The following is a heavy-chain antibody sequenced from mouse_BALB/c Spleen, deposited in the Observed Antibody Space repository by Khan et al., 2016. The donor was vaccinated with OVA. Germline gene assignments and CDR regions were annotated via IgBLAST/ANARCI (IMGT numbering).Heavy chain of an antibody. V-gene: IGHV5-17*02. D-gene: IGHD2-3*01. CDR2: ISSGSNTI. J-gene: IGHJ2*01. CDR1: GFTFSSFG. Sequence: EVELVESGGGLVQPGGSRKLSCAASGFTFSSFGMHWVRQAPEKGLEWVAYISSGSNTIYYADTGKGRFTISRDNPKNTLFLQMTSLRSDDTAMYYCARDGYYYFDYWGQGTTLTVSS. CDR3: ARDGYYYFDY.